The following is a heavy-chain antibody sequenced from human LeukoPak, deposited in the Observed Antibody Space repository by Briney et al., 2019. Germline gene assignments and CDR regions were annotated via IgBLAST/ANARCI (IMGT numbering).Heavy chain of an antibody. J-gene: IGHJ4*02. CDR3: ARDHCGGDCYSDY. D-gene: IGHD2-21*02. CDR2: INPSGGST. V-gene: IGHV1-46*01. CDR1: GYTFTSYH. Sequence: ASVEVSCKASGYTFTSYHMHWVRQAPGQGLEWMGIINPSGGSTSYAQKFQGRVTMTRDTSTSTVYMELSSLRSEDTAVYYCARDHCGGDCYSDYWGQGTLVTVSS.